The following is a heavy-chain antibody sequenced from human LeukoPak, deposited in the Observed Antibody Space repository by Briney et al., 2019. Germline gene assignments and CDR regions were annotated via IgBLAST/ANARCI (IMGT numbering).Heavy chain of an antibody. V-gene: IGHV4-4*02. CDR2: VHHDGWT. CDR3: AREGGFYRPLDY. CDR1: GGSLSSTNW. Sequence: PSETLSLTCGVSGGSLSSTNWWTGVRQPPGKGLWWIGEVHHDGWTNYNPSLESRLTMSVDLSENHISLNLTSVTAADTAVYYCAREGGFYRPLDYSGQG. D-gene: IGHD3-3*01. J-gene: IGHJ4*02.